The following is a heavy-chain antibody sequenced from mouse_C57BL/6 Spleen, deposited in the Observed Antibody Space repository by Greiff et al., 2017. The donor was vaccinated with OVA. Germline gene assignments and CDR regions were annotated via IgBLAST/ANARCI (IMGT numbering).Heavy chain of an antibody. D-gene: IGHD1-1*01. V-gene: IGHV1-54*01. J-gene: IGHJ4*01. Sequence: QVQLQQSGAELVRPGTSVKVSCKASGYAFTNYLIEWVKQRPGQGLEWIGVINPGSGGTNYNEKFKGKATLTADKSSSTAYMQLSSLTSEDSAVYFCARSVGVYCYGSSYAMDYWGQGTSVTVSS. CDR3: ARSVGVYCYGSSYAMDY. CDR2: INPGSGGT. CDR1: GYAFTNYL.